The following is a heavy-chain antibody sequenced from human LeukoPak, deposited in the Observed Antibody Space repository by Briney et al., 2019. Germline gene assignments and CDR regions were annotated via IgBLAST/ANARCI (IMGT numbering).Heavy chain of an antibody. CDR2: INSDGGT. J-gene: IGHJ4*02. CDR3: AKDRMVVTPGYFDY. Sequence: GGSLRLSCAASGFTFSSYPMSWVRQAPKKGLEWVSAINSDGGTYYADSVKGRFTISRDSSKNTLYLQMNSLRAEDTAVYYCAKDRMVVTPGYFDYWGQGTLVTVSS. CDR1: GFTFSSYP. D-gene: IGHD4-23*01. V-gene: IGHV3-23*01.